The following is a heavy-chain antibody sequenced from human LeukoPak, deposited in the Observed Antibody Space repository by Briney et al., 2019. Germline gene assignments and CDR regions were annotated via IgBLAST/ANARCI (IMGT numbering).Heavy chain of an antibody. CDR2: IRVSGST. J-gene: IGHJ4*02. Sequence: GGSLRLSCTTSGFTFSSYALSWVRQAPGKGLEWVSGIRVSGSTYYPDSETGRFTISRDNSENTLYLQMSGLRAEDTAIYYCAKGTGDTAYYFDFWGQGVLVTVSS. CDR1: GFTFSSYA. D-gene: IGHD7-27*01. CDR3: AKGTGDTAYYFDF. V-gene: IGHV3-23*01.